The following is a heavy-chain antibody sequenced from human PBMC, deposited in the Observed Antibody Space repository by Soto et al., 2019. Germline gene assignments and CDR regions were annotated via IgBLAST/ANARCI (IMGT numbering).Heavy chain of an antibody. J-gene: IGHJ5*02. CDR3: ARDSEVRGVTPNWLDP. CDR1: GYIFTSYG. CDR2: ISAYNGNT. D-gene: IGHD3-10*01. V-gene: IGHV1-18*01. Sequence: GASVKVSCKASGYIFTSYGISWVRQAPGQGLEWMGWISAYNGNTNYAQKLQGRLTMTTDTSTSTAYMELRSLRSDDTAVYYCARDSEVRGVTPNWLDPWGQGTLVTVSS.